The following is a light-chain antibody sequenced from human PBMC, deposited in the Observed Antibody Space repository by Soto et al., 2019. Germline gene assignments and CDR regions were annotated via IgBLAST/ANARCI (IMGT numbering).Light chain of an antibody. Sequence: QSALTQPASVSGSPGQSITISCTGTSSDVGGYNYVSWYQQHLGKAPKLMIYDVSNRPSGVSNRCSDSKSGNTASLTISGLQAEDEADYYCSSYTSSSTYVFGTGTKVTVL. J-gene: IGLJ1*01. V-gene: IGLV2-14*01. CDR2: DVS. CDR1: SSDVGGYNY. CDR3: SSYTSSSTYV.